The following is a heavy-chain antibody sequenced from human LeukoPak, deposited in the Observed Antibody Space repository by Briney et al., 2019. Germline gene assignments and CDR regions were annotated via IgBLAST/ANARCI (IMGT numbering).Heavy chain of an antibody. CDR3: ARGGWELPRYAFDI. CDR2: INHSGST. J-gene: IGHJ3*02. D-gene: IGHD1-26*01. Sequence: PSETLSLTCAVYGGSFSGYYWSWIRQPPGKGLEWIGEINHSGSTNYNPSLKSRVTISVDTSKNQFSLKLSSVTAADTAVYYCARGGWELPRYAFDIWGQGTMVTVSS. V-gene: IGHV4-34*01. CDR1: GGSFSGYY.